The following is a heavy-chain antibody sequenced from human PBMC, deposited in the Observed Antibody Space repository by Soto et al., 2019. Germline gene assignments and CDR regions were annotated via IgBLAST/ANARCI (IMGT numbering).Heavy chain of an antibody. Sequence: SVKVSCKASGGTFSSYTISWVRQAPGQGLEWMGRIIPILGIANYAQKFQGRVTITADKSTSTAYMELSSLRSEDTAVYYCARDQERWLQSSYFDYWGQGTLVTVSS. V-gene: IGHV1-69*04. CDR3: ARDQERWLQSSYFDY. J-gene: IGHJ4*02. CDR2: IIPILGIA. D-gene: IGHD5-12*01. CDR1: GGTFSSYT.